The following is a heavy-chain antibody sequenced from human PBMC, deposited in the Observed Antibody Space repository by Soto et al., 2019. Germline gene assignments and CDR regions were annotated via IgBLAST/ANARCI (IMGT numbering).Heavy chain of an antibody. CDR3: VSWVSAHFDY. Sequence: SGGSLRLSCTASGLTFNSQSMSWVRQAAGTGLEWVSTISPSGSNTHYADSVKGRFTISRDNSRNRLDLQMSSLRAADTALYYCVSWVSAHFDYWGQGTPVTVSS. CDR2: ISPSGSNT. V-gene: IGHV3-23*05. CDR1: GLTFNSQS. D-gene: IGHD3-16*01. J-gene: IGHJ4*02.